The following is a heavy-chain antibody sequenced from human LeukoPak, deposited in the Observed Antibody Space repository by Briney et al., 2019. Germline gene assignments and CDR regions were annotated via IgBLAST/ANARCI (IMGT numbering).Heavy chain of an antibody. CDR3: AKRNGGNSGAFDY. V-gene: IGHV3-23*01. CDR1: GFTFSSYA. D-gene: IGHD4-23*01. Sequence: GGSLRLSCAASGFTFSSYAMSWVRQAPGKGLEWVSLISGNGVGTYYADSVKGRFTISRDNSKDTVYLQMNSLRAEDTAVYYCAKRNGGNSGAFDYWGQGTLVTVSS. J-gene: IGHJ4*02. CDR2: ISGNGVGT.